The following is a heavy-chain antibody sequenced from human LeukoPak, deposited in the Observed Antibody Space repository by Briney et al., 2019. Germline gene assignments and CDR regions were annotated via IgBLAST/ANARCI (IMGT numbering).Heavy chain of an antibody. CDR2: IKSKTDGGTT. V-gene: IGHV3-15*01. CDR1: GFTFSNAW. D-gene: IGHD3-22*01. Sequence: GGSLRLSCAASGFTFSNAWMSWVRQAPGKGLEWVGRIKSKTDGGTTDYAAPVKGRFTISRDDSKNTLYLQMNSLKTEDTAVYYCTTSADSGYPKPRSNAFDIWGQGTMVTVSS. J-gene: IGHJ3*02. CDR3: TTSADSGYPKPRSNAFDI.